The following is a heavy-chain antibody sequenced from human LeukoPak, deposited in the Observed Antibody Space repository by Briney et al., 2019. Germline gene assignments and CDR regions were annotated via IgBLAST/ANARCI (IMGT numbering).Heavy chain of an antibody. CDR3: ASGYCSGGSCYRSTIQH. Sequence: GASVKVSCKASGYTFTGYYMDWVRQAPGQGLEWMGWINPNSGGTSYAQKFQGRVTMTRDTSISTAYMELSRLRSDDTAVYYCASGYCSGGSCYRSTIQHWGQGTLVTVSS. J-gene: IGHJ1*01. V-gene: IGHV1-2*02. D-gene: IGHD2-15*01. CDR2: INPNSGGT. CDR1: GYTFTGYY.